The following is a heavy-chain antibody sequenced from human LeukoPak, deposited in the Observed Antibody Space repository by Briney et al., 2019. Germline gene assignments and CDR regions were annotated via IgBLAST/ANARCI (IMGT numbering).Heavy chain of an antibody. D-gene: IGHD3-3*01. CDR3: ARGEGYYDFWSGPRYYFDY. CDR1: GYSISSGYY. CDR2: FYDSGNT. Sequence: SETLSLTCTVSGYSISSGYYWGWIRQPPGKGLEWIGSFYDSGNTYYNPSLKSRVTISVDTSKNQFSLKLSSVTAADTAVYYCARGEGYYDFWSGPRYYFDYWGQGTLVTVSS. J-gene: IGHJ4*02. V-gene: IGHV4-38-2*02.